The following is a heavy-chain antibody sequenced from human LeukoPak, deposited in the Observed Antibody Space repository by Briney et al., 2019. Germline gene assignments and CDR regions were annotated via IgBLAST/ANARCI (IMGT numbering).Heavy chain of an antibody. CDR1: GGSISPYY. D-gene: IGHD3-22*01. J-gene: IGHJ3*02. Sequence: SETLSLACTVSGGSISPYYCSSIRQPPGKGLGWIGYIYYNGITSYKPSLKGRVTISVDTSKKQFALKLSSVTDPDTAVYYCARGYYYDNSGYPDALDIWGQGQMVTVSS. CDR2: IYYNGIT. CDR3: ARGYYYDNSGYPDALDI. V-gene: IGHV4-59*01.